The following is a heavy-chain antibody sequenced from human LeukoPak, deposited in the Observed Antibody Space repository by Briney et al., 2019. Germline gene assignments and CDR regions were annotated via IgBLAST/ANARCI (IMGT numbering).Heavy chain of an antibody. CDR1: GYXFTHYW. CDR2: IYPGDSVT. D-gene: IGHD5-12*01. Sequence: GESLKISCNGSGYXFTHYWIAWVRQMPGKGPEWMGIIYPGDSVTRYSPSFQGQVTISADKSITTAYLQWSSLKASDTAIYYCARQDGGGLYYFDYWGQGTLVTVSS. CDR3: ARQDGGGLYYFDY. J-gene: IGHJ4*02. V-gene: IGHV5-51*01.